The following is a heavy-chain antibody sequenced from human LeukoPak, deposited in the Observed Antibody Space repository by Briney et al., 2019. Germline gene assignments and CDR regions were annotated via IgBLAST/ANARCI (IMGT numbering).Heavy chain of an antibody. D-gene: IGHD4-17*01. CDR1: GFTFSSYA. J-gene: IGHJ5*02. CDR3: ARGGYGDWYNWFDP. Sequence: GGSLRLSCAASGFTFSSYAMHWVRQAPGKGLEWVAVISYDGSNKYYADSVKGRFTISRDNSKNTLYLQMNSLRAEDTAVCYCARGGYGDWYNWFDPWGQGTLVTVSS. V-gene: IGHV3-30*04. CDR2: ISYDGSNK.